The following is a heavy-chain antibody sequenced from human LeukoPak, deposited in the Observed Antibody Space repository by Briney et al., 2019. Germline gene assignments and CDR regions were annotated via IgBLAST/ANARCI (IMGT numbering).Heavy chain of an antibody. J-gene: IGHJ4*02. CDR2: ISYDGSNK. CDR1: GFTFSSYA. V-gene: IGHV3-30*04. D-gene: IGHD4-17*01. CDR3: ARDLENGDYVGLGGY. Sequence: GGSLRLSCAVSGFTFSSYAMHWVRQAPGKGLEWVAVISYDGSNKYYADSVKGRFTISRDNSKNTLYLQMSSLRAEDTTVYYCARDLENGDYVGLGGYWGQGTLVTVSS.